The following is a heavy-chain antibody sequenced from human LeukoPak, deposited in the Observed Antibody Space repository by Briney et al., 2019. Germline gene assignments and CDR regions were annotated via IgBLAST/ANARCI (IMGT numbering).Heavy chain of an antibody. V-gene: IGHV3-21*01. CDR2: ISTTSTYI. D-gene: IGHD1-14*01. Sequence: PGGSLRLSCAASGFTFSSYTMAWVRQAPGKGLEWVSSISTTSTYIFYGDSVKGRFTISRDNAKNSLYLQMNSLRVEDTAVHYCARGPGFLIDFWGQGTLVTVSS. J-gene: IGHJ4*02. CDR3: ARGPGFLIDF. CDR1: GFTFSSYT.